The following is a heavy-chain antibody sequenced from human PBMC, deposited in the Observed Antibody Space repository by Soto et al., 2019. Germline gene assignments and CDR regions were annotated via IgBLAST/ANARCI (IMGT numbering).Heavy chain of an antibody. D-gene: IGHD5-12*01. CDR2: IYYSGST. CDR1: GGSLRSGGYY. Sequence: SETLSLTCTFSGGSLRSGGYYWSWIRQHPGKGLEWIGYIYYSGSTYYNPSLKSRVTISVDTSKNQFSLKLSSVTAADTAVYYCAREVVATRNWFDPWGQGTLVTVSS. CDR3: AREVVATRNWFDP. V-gene: IGHV4-31*02. J-gene: IGHJ5*02.